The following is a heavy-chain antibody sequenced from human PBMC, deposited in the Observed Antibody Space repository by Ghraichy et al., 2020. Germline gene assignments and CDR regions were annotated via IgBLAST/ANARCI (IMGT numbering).Heavy chain of an antibody. CDR2: INSYNGDT. CDR1: GYTFTTYG. V-gene: IGHV1-18*01. D-gene: IGHD2-8*02. J-gene: IGHJ4*02. CDR3: ARGGPYCSGGVCYFLDS. Sequence: VKVSCKASGYTFTTYGLTWLRQAPGQGLEWMGWINSYNGDTKYAQKVQGRVTMTTDTSTSTAYMELRSLRSDDTAVYYCARGGPYCSGGVCYFLDSWGQGTLVTVSS.